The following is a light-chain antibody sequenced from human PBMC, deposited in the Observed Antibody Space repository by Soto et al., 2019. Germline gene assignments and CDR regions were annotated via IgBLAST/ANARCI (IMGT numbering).Light chain of an antibody. CDR1: QSISSW. V-gene: IGKV1-5*01. CDR3: QQYATYHRT. J-gene: IGKJ4*02. Sequence: DIPMTQSPSTLSASVGDRVTITCRASQSISSWLAWYQQKPGKAPKLLIYDASSLESGVPSRFSGSGSGTEFILTISSLQPDDFATYYCQQYATYHRTFGRGTRLEVK. CDR2: DAS.